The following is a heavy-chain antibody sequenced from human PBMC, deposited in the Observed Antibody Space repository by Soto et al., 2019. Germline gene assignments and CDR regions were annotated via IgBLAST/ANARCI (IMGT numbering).Heavy chain of an antibody. CDR2: IIPIFGTA. CDR1: GGTFSSYA. V-gene: IGHV1-69*13. CDR3: ARVYERGIAAAGDYYYYGMDV. D-gene: IGHD6-13*01. J-gene: IGHJ6*02. Sequence: SVKASCKASGGTFSSYAISWVRQAPGQGLEWMGGIIPIFGTANYAQKFQGRVTITADESTSTAYMELSSLRSEDTAVYYCARVYERGIAAAGDYYYYGMDVWGQGTTVTVSS.